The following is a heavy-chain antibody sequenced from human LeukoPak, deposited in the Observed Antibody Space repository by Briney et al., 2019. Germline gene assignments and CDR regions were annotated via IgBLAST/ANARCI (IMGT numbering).Heavy chain of an antibody. CDR3: ARGGTRLYYYYYGMDV. J-gene: IGHJ6*02. Sequence: SETLSLTCTVSGGSISSGGYYWSWIRQHPWKGLEWIGYIYYSGSTYYNPSLKSRVTISVDTSKNQFSLKLSSVTAADTAVYYCARGGTRLYYYYYGMDVWGQGTTVTVSS. V-gene: IGHV4-31*03. CDR2: IYYSGST. CDR1: GGSISSGGYY. D-gene: IGHD1-1*01.